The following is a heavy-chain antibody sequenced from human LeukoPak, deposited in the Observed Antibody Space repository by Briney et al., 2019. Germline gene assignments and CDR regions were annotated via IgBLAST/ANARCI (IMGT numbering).Heavy chain of an antibody. V-gene: IGHV3-23*01. CDR3: AKDREVTPSDLWY. D-gene: IGHD3/OR15-3a*01. Sequence: PGGSLRLSCAASGFTFSDYYMSWVRQAPGKGLEWVSAISGSGGSTYYADSVKGRFTISRDNSKNTLYLQMNSLRAEDTAVYYCAKDREVTPSDLWYWGQGTLVTVSS. J-gene: IGHJ4*02. CDR1: GFTFSDYY. CDR2: ISGSGGST.